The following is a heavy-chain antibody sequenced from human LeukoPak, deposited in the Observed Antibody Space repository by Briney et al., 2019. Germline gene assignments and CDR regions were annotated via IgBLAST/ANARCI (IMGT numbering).Heavy chain of an antibody. CDR2: IYTSGST. D-gene: IGHD2-15*01. CDR3: VRDVAAGLTHQVARFDY. J-gene: IGHJ4*02. Sequence: SETLSLTCTVSGGSINSYYWGCIRQAAGKKLEWIGRIYTSGSTDYNPSLKSRVTMSVDTSKNQFSLRLTSVTAADTAVYYCVRDVAAGLTHQVARFDYWGQGTLVTVSS. V-gene: IGHV4-4*07. CDR1: GGSINSYY.